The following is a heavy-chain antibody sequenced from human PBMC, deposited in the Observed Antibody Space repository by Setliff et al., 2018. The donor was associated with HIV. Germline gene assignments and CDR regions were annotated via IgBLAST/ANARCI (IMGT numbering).Heavy chain of an antibody. CDR1: GYTFTNYA. V-gene: IGHV1-3*01. Sequence: ASVKVSCKASGYTFTNYAMHWVRQAPGQRLEWMGWINAGNGNTKYSQKFQGRVTINRDTSATTAYMELSSLRSEDTAVYYCARAGGLRMDRGVVSDYWGQGTLVTVSS. J-gene: IGHJ4*02. CDR2: INAGNGNT. CDR3: ARAGGLRMDRGVVSDY. D-gene: IGHD3-10*01.